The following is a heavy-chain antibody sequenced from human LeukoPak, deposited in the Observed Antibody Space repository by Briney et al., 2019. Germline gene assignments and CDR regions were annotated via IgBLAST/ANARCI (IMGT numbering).Heavy chain of an antibody. CDR2: IFYDGNKK. J-gene: IGHJ4*02. Sequence: GGSLRLSCAASGFTFSSYGMHWVRQAPGKGLEWVAVIFYDGNKKYYTDSVRGRFTISRDNSRNTLYLQMHSLTAEDTAVYFCARDDGDDITIINDYYFDSWGLGTLVTVSS. CDR1: GFTFSSYG. CDR3: ARDDGDDITIINDYYFDS. D-gene: IGHD3-16*01. V-gene: IGHV3-30*03.